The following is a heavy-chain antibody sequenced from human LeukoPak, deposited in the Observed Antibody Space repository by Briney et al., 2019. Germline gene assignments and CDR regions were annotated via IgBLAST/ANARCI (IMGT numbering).Heavy chain of an antibody. D-gene: IGHD2-15*01. J-gene: IGHJ6*02. CDR3: ARVAAGTYWYYAMDV. Sequence: PSETLSLTCSVSGDSIRNRSYYWGWIRQPPGKGLAWLGSISYTGSTYYNPSLQSRVTISADMSKNHLSVKLSSVTAADTAVYYCARVAAGTYWYYAMDVWGQGTTVTVSS. CDR2: ISYTGST. V-gene: IGHV4-39*07. CDR1: GDSIRNRSYY.